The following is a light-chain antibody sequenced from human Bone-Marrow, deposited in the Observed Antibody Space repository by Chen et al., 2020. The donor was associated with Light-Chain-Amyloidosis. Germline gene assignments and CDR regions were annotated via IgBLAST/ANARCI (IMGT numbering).Light chain of an antibody. CDR3: SSYTTSGTHV. Sequence: QSALTQPASVSASPGQSIPISCPGTSSDVGTYNFVSWYQQHPGKAPKVLIYAVSNRPSGVSTRFSGSKSGNTASLTISGLQAEDEADYYCSSYTTSGTHVFGTGTKVTVL. V-gene: IGLV2-14*01. J-gene: IGLJ1*01. CDR2: AVS. CDR1: SSDVGTYNF.